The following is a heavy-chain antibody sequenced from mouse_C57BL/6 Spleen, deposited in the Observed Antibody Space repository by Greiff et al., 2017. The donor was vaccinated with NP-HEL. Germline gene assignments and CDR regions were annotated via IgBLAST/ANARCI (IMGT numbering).Heavy chain of an antibody. CDR2: IRNKANGYTT. D-gene: IGHD1-1*01. Sequence: VQLQQSGGGLVQPGGSLSLSCAASGFTFTDYYMSWVRQPPGKALEWLGFIRNKANGYTTEYSASVKGRFTISRDNSQSILYLQMNALRAEDSATYYCARYYYGSSSYAMDYWGQGTSVTVSS. CDR1: GFTFTDYY. V-gene: IGHV7-3*01. J-gene: IGHJ4*01. CDR3: ARYYYGSSSYAMDY.